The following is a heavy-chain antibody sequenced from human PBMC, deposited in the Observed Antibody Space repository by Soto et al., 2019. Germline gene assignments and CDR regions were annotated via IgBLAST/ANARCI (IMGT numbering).Heavy chain of an antibody. CDR3: AGGGVRGVVTRTRDYYGMDV. CDR1: GYNFTNYW. CDR2: IYPGDSDT. J-gene: IGHJ6*02. D-gene: IGHD3-10*01. V-gene: IGHV5-51*01. Sequence: EVQLVQSGAEVKKPGESLKISCKGSGYNFTNYWIGWVRQMPGKGLESMGIIYPGDSDTRYSPSFQGQVTISADKSISTPYLQWSSLKASDTAMYYCAGGGVRGVVTRTRDYYGMDVWGQGTTVTVSS.